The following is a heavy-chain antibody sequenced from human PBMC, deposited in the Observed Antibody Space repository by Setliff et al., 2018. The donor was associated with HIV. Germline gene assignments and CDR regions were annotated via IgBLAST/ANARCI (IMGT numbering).Heavy chain of an antibody. CDR3: ARSVAGTLVWSL. D-gene: IGHD6-13*01. CDR2: IYHSGNT. J-gene: IGHJ4*02. Sequence: SETLSLTCAVSGYSISSGYYWGWIRQPPGKGLEWIGGIYHSGNTYYNPSLKSRVTISVDTSKDQFSLKLSSVTAADTAVYYCARSVAGTLVWSLWGQGTLVTVSS. CDR1: GYSISSGYY. V-gene: IGHV4-38-2*01.